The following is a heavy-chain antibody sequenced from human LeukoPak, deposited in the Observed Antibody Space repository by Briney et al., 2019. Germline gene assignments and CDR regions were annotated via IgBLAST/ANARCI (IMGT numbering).Heavy chain of an antibody. CDR2: IIPIFGTA. D-gene: IGHD6-6*01. J-gene: IGHJ4*02. CDR3: ARPVRYSSSSYFDY. CDR1: GGTFSSYA. V-gene: IGHV1-69*05. Sequence: ASVKVSCKASGGTFSSYAISWVRQAPGQGLEWMGGIIPIFGTANYAQKFQGRVTITTDESTSTAYMELSSLRSEDTAVYYCARPVRYSSSSYFDYWGQGTLVTVSS.